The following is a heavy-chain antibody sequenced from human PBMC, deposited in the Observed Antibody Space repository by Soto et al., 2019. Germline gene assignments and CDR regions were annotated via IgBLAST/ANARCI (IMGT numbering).Heavy chain of an antibody. J-gene: IGHJ4*02. Sequence: EVQLLESGGNLVQPGGSLRLSCAASRFTFRSYVMNWVRQAPGKGLEWVSSIGSGGDTFYADSVKGRFTISRDNSKNMLYLQMNSLRAEDTAVYYCALGAETAAGKMDSWGQGALVTVSS. CDR2: IGSGGDT. V-gene: IGHV3-23*01. CDR3: ALGAETAAGKMDS. CDR1: RFTFRSYV. D-gene: IGHD6-13*01.